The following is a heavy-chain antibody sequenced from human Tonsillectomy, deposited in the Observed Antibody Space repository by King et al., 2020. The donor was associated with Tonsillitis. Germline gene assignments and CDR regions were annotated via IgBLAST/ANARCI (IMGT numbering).Heavy chain of an antibody. J-gene: IGHJ2*01. Sequence: VQLVESGGGLVQPGGSLRLSCAASGFTFSSYAMSWVRQAPGKGLEWVSAISGSGGSTYYADSVKGRFTISRDNSKNTLYLQMNSLRAEDTAVYYCAKHYNYYDSSGYSFYWYFDLWGRGTLVTVSS. CDR3: AKHYNYYDSSGYSFYWYFDL. CDR2: ISGSGGST. V-gene: IGHV3-23*04. D-gene: IGHD3-22*01. CDR1: GFTFSSYA.